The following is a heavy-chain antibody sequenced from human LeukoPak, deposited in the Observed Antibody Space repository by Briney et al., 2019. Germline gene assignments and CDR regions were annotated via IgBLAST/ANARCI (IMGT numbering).Heavy chain of an antibody. CDR2: VSVSGGNT. Sequence: PGGSLRLSCAASGFTFSSYAMTWVRQAPGKGLEWVSTVSVSGGNTHYADSVKGRFTISRDNSKNTLYLQMNSLRAEDTAVYYCAKGLYYYDSSGYYVFDYWGQGTLVTVSS. J-gene: IGHJ4*02. D-gene: IGHD3-22*01. CDR3: AKGLYYYDSSGYYVFDY. V-gene: IGHV3-23*01. CDR1: GFTFSSYA.